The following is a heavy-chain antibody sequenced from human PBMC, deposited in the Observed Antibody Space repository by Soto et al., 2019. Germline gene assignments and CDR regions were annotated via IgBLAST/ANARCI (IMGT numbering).Heavy chain of an antibody. CDR2: IYDSGST. CDR1: GGSISSSSYY. CDR3: ARPHGGSSGWDNWFDP. Sequence: SETLSLTCTVSGGSISSSSYYWGWIRQPPGKGLEWIGSIYDSGSTFYNPSLKSRVTISVDTSKNQFSLKLSSVTAADTAVYYCARPHGGSSGWDNWFDPWGQGTLVTVSS. J-gene: IGHJ5*02. D-gene: IGHD6-25*01. V-gene: IGHV4-39*07.